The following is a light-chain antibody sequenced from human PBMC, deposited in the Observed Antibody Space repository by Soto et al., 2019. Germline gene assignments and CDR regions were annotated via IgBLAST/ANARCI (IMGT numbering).Light chain of an antibody. Sequence: EIVMTQSPATLSVSPGERATLSCRASQSVSRNLAWYQQKPGQPPRLLIYDASTRATGVPARSGGSRSGTEFTLTISGLQSEDFAVYYCQQYGDWPPDTFGPGTKVDIK. CDR1: QSVSRN. CDR3: QQYGDWPPDT. J-gene: IGKJ2*01. CDR2: DAS. V-gene: IGKV3-15*01.